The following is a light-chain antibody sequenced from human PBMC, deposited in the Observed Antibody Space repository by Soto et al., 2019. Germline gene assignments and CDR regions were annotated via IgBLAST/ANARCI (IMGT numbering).Light chain of an antibody. CDR1: QSVSNF. CDR3: QQRSNWPIT. CDR2: DTS. Sequence: EIVLTQSPGPLSLSPWKRATLSCSASQSVSNFLAWYQQKPGQAPRLLIYDTSSRATGIQARFSGSGSGTDFTLTINNLDPEDFAVYYCQQRSNWPITFGQGTRLEIK. J-gene: IGKJ5*01. V-gene: IGKV3-11*01.